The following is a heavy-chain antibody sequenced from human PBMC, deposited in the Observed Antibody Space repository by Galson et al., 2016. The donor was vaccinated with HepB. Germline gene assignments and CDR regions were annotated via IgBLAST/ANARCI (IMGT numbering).Heavy chain of an antibody. Sequence: PLRLSCAASGFNGFTFSSYEMNWVRQAPGKGLEWVSYISSSGSMTYYADSVKGRFTISKDNARNSLYLQMNSLRAEDTAIYYCASLGVPAPDDYYYGMDVWGQGTTVTVSS. CDR3: ASLGVPAPDDYYYGMDV. CDR2: ISSSGSMT. V-gene: IGHV3-48*03. J-gene: IGHJ6*02. D-gene: IGHD2-2*01. CDR1: GFNGFTFSSYE.